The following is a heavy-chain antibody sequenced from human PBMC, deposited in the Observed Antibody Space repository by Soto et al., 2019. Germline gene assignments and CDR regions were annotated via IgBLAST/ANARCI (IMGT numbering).Heavy chain of an antibody. CDR2: ISGSGGST. CDR1: GFTFSSYA. J-gene: IGHJ3*02. CDR3: AKDFFSGYDLFDAFDI. Sequence: GGSLRLSCAASGFTFSSYAMSWVRQAPGKGLEWVSAISGSGGSTYYADSVKGRFTISRDNSKNTLYLQMNSLRAEDTAVYYCAKDFFSGYDLFDAFDIWGQGTMVTVSS. V-gene: IGHV3-23*01. D-gene: IGHD5-12*01.